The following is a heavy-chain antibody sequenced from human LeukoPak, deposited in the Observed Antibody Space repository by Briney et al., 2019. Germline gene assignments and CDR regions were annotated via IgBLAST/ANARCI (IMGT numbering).Heavy chain of an antibody. CDR2: IYPGDSDT. CDR3: ARLDITMIGDY. Sequence: PGXGXXWMGIIYPGDSDTRYSPSFQGQVTISADKSISTAYLQWSSLKASDTAMYYCARLDITMIGDYWGQGTLVTVSS. V-gene: IGHV5-51*01. D-gene: IGHD3-22*01. J-gene: IGHJ4*02.